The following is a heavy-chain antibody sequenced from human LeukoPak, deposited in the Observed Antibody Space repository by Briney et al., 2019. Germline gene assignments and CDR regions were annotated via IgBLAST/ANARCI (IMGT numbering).Heavy chain of an antibody. V-gene: IGHV1-8*03. J-gene: IGHJ6*04. D-gene: IGHD6-6*01. CDR2: MNPNSGNT. CDR3: ERGKRWADSSSRMDV. CDR1: GYTFTSYD. Sequence: GASVKVSCKASGYTFTSYDINWVRQATGQGLEWMGWMNPNSGNTGYAQKFQGRVTISRNTSISTAYRELSSLRSEDTAVYYCERGKRWADSSSRMDVWGKGTTVTVSS.